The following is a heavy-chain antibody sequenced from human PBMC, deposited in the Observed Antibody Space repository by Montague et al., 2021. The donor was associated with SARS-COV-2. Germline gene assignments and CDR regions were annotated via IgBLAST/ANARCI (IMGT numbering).Heavy chain of an antibody. V-gene: IGHV4-59*01. Sequence: SETLSLTCTVSGGSISSYYCCWIRQPPGKGLEWIGYIYYSGSTNXNPSLKSRVTISVDTSKNQFSLKLSSVTAADTAVYYCARALYCSGGSCYPSWFDPWGQGTLVTVSS. D-gene: IGHD2-15*01. J-gene: IGHJ5*02. CDR3: ARALYCSGGSCYPSWFDP. CDR2: IYYSGST. CDR1: GGSISSYY.